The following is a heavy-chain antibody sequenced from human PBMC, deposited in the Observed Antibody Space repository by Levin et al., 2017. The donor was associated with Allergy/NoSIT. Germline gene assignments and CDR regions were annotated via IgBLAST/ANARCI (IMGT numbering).Heavy chain of an antibody. D-gene: IGHD6-19*01. CDR3: ARTVAERGYFDY. J-gene: IGHJ4*02. CDR2: ISLSGGAT. CDR1: GFTFSSYA. Sequence: QPGGSLRLSCAASGFTFSSYAMGWVRQAPGKGLEWVSTISLSGGATYYAGSVKGRFTIYRDNSKNTLYLQMNSPRAEDTGIYYCARTVAERGYFDYWGQGALVTVSS. V-gene: IGHV3-23*01.